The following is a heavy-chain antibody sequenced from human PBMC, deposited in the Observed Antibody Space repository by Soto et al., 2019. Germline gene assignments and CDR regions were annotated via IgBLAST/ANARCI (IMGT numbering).Heavy chain of an antibody. V-gene: IGHV5-51*01. J-gene: IGHJ4*02. CDR3: ARPVDLAYFDY. CDR1: GYRFSGYW. D-gene: IGHD2-15*01. Sequence: GESLKISCDASGYRFSGYWIGWVRQLPGKGLEWMGIIYPGDSDTRYSPSFQGQVTISADKSISTAYLQWSSLKASDTAMYYCARPVDLAYFDYWGQGTLVTVSS. CDR2: IYPGDSDT.